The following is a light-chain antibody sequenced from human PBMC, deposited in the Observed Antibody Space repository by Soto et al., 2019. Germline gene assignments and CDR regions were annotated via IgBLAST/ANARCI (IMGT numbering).Light chain of an antibody. CDR3: TSYTTSTIVA. Sequence: QSVLTQPASVSASPGQSITISCTGTSSDVGAYNYVSWYQQPPGKAPTLIIYDVAVRPSGVSSRFSGSKSPTTASLTISGLQAEDEGDYSCTSYTTSTIVAFGGGTKVTVL. J-gene: IGLJ2*01. CDR2: DVA. CDR1: SSDVGAYNY. V-gene: IGLV2-14*01.